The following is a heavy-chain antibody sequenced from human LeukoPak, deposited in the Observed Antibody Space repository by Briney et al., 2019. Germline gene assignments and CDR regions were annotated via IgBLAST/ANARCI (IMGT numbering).Heavy chain of an antibody. D-gene: IGHD1-1*01. Sequence: GGSLRLSCAASGFTFSSYAMSWVRQTPGKGLEWVSAISGSGGSTYYTDSVKGRFTISRDNPRNTLFLQMNSLRAEDTAVYYCAKAYWNEYYFDYWGQGTLVTVSS. V-gene: IGHV3-23*01. J-gene: IGHJ4*02. CDR2: ISGSGGST. CDR1: GFTFSSYA. CDR3: AKAYWNEYYFDY.